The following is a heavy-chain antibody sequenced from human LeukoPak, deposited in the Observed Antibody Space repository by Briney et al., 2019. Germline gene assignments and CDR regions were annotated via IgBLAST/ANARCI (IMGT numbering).Heavy chain of an antibody. V-gene: IGHV4-59*01. Sequence: SETLSLTCTVSGGSISNYYWSWIRQPPGKGLEWIGYIYYSGSTKYNPSLKSRVTISVDTSKNQFSLKLTSVTAADTAVYYCARDSGSSGYRFDYWGQGTLVTVSS. CDR1: GGSISNYY. J-gene: IGHJ4*02. CDR3: ARDSGSSGYRFDY. D-gene: IGHD3-22*01. CDR2: IYYSGST.